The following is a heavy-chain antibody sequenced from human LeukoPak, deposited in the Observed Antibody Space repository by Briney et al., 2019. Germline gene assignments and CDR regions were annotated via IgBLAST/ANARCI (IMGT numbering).Heavy chain of an antibody. CDR1: GFTFSSFA. Sequence: GGSLRLSCAASGFTFSSFAMSWVRQAPGKGLEWVSTISGSGGSTYYTDSVKGRFTISRDNSKNTLYLQMNSLRAEDTAVYYCARDGAPRDYGDYFDYWGQGTLVTVSS. D-gene: IGHD4-17*01. V-gene: IGHV3-23*01. CDR2: ISGSGGST. CDR3: ARDGAPRDYGDYFDY. J-gene: IGHJ4*02.